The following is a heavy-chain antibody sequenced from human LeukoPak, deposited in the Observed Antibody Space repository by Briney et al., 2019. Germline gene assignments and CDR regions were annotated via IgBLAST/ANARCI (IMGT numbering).Heavy chain of an antibody. Sequence: PSETLSLTCTVSGGSISSYYWSWIRQPPGKGLEWIGYIYYSGSTNYNPSLKSRVTISVNTSKNQFSLKLSSVPAADTAVYYCASSSSLGYYFDYWGQGTLVTVSS. V-gene: IGHV4-59*08. CDR3: ASSSSLGYYFDY. CDR1: GGSISSYY. J-gene: IGHJ4*02. D-gene: IGHD6-13*01. CDR2: IYYSGST.